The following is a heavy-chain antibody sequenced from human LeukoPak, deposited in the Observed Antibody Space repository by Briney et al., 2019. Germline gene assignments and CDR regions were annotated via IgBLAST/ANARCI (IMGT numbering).Heavy chain of an antibody. J-gene: IGHJ4*02. D-gene: IGHD5-24*01. CDR2: MNPNSGNT. V-gene: IGHV1-8*01. CDR1: GYTFTSYD. CDR3: ARGLRRDGYNYGY. Sequence: ASVKVSCKASGYTFTSYDINWARQATGQGLEWMGWMNPNSGNTGYAQKFQGRVTMTRNTSISTAYMELSSLRSEDTAVYYCARGLRRDGYNYGYWGQGTLVTVSS.